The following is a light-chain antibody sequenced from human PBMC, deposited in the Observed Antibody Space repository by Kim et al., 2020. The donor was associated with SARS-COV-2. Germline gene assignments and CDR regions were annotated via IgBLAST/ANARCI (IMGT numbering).Light chain of an antibody. CDR1: QSIGGQ. V-gene: IGKV3-11*01. J-gene: IGKJ4*01. Sequence: SLSPGEGATLSCRASQSIGGQLGWYQQKPGQAPRLLIFDTSNRAAGIPARFSGSGSETDFTLTISSLEPEDFAVYFCQQRSNWPLTFGGGTKLEI. CDR3: QQRSNWPLT. CDR2: DTS.